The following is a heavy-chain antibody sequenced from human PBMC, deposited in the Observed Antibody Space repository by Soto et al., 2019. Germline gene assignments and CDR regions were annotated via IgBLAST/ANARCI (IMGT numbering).Heavy chain of an antibody. CDR3: APARVEFGRGY. D-gene: IGHD3-10*01. CDR2: ISGSGGST. CDR1: GFTFSNYA. V-gene: IGHV3-23*01. Sequence: EVQLLESGGGLVQPGGSLRLSCAASGFTFSNYAMSWVRQAPGKGLEWVSAISGSGGSTYSADSVKGRFTISRDNSKKTAYLHMNSRRVEETAVYYCAPARVEFGRGYRGRGTQVTVSS. J-gene: IGHJ4*02.